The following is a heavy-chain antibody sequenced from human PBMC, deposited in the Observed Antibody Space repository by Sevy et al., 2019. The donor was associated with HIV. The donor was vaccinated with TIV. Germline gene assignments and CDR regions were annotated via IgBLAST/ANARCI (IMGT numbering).Heavy chain of an antibody. D-gene: IGHD4-17*01. CDR1: GFTFRSYA. J-gene: IGHJ3*02. V-gene: IGHV3-23*01. Sequence: GGSLRLSCAVSGFTFRSYAMSWVRQAPGKGLECVSSISGPGALTYYAESVKGRFTISRDNSKNTLFLQMNSLRAEDTALYYCAKGDEPAADYADYVPNAFDNWGQGTMVTVSS. CDR2: ISGPGALT. CDR3: AKGDEPAADYADYVPNAFDN.